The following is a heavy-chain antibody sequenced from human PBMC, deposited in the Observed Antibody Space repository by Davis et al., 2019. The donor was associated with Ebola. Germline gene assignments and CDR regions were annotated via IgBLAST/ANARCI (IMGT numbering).Heavy chain of an antibody. Sequence: PGGSLRLSCAASGFTFSSYAMSWVRQAPGKGLEWVSAISGSGGSTYYADSVKGRFTISRDNSKNTLYLQMNSLRAEDTAVYYCARDYSNYYYGMDVWGQGTTVTVSS. CDR1: GFTFSSYA. D-gene: IGHD4-11*01. CDR2: ISGSGGST. J-gene: IGHJ6*02. CDR3: ARDYSNYYYGMDV. V-gene: IGHV3-23*01.